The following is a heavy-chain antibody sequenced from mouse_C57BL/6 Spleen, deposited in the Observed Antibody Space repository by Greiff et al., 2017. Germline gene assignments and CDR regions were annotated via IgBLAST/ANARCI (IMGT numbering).Heavy chain of an antibody. CDR1: GYTFTSYW. D-gene: IGHD1-1*01. V-gene: IGHV1-69*01. Sequence: QVQLQQSGAELVMPGASVKLSCKASGYTFTSYWMHWVKQRPGQGLEWIGEIDPSDSYTNYNQKFKGKSTLTVEKSSSTAYMQLSSLTSDDSAVYYCARSSYYYGSSRSYWYFDGWGTGTTVTVSS. J-gene: IGHJ1*03. CDR2: IDPSDSYT. CDR3: ARSSYYYGSSRSYWYFDG.